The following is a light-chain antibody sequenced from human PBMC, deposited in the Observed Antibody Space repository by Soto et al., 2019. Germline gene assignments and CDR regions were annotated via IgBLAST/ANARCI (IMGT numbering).Light chain of an antibody. J-gene: IGKJ1*01. V-gene: IGKV3-20*01. CDR1: QTVGSNY. Sequence: EIVLTQSPGTLSLSPGERATLSCRASQTVGSNYLAWFQQKPGQAPRLLIYEASSRATGIPDRFSGSGSGTDFTLTINRLEPEDFAVFYCQQYAYSPRTFGQGTMVEIK. CDR3: QQYAYSPRT. CDR2: EAS.